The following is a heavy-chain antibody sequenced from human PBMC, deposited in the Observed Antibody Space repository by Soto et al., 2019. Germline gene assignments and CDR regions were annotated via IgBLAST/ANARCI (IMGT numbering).Heavy chain of an antibody. CDR1: GGSVSSTYW. CDR2: IHDSGGS. D-gene: IGHD3-10*01. CDR3: VRQGFGALHGLVDV. J-gene: IGHJ6*02. Sequence: PSETLSLTCAVSGGSVSSTYWWSWVRQPPGKGLEWIGEIHDSGGSNYNPSLKSRVTISLDTSKNQFSLKLTSVTATDTAVYYCVRQGFGALHGLVDVWGQGTTVTVSS. V-gene: IGHV4-4*02.